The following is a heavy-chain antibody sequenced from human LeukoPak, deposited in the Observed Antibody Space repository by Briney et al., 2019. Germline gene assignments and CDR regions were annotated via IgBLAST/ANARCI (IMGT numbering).Heavy chain of an antibody. CDR1: GFTFSNFA. J-gene: IGHJ3*02. Sequence: GGSLRLSCAASGFTFSNFALSWVRQAPGKGLEWVSLISTSGANTYYPDSVKGRFTLSRDNSKNTLYLQMDSLRAEDTAVYYCAREDVRLVGGAFDIWGQGTMVTVSS. CDR2: ISTSGANT. V-gene: IGHV3-23*01. D-gene: IGHD3-16*01. CDR3: AREDVRLVGGAFDI.